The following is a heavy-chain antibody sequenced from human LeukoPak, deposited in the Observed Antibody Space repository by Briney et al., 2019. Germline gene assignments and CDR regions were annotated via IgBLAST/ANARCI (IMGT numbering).Heavy chain of an antibody. CDR1: GGSIISYY. D-gene: IGHD4-17*01. Sequence: PSGALSLPCSVSGGSIISYYWSWIRQPPGKGLEWIGYIYYSGSTNYNPPLKSRVTISVDTSKNHFSLKLSSVTAADTAVYYCARVIGDYDPPDAFIIWGEGTMVTVAS. CDR3: ARVIGDYDPPDAFII. CDR2: IYYSGST. J-gene: IGHJ3*02. V-gene: IGHV4-59*01.